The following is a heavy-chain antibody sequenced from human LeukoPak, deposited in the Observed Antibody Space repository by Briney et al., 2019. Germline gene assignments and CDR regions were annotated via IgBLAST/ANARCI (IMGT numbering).Heavy chain of an antibody. Sequence: SETLSLTCAVSVYFMSSGYYWGWIRQPPGKGLEWIGSIYYSGCIFYNPSLEGRVTISVDTSKNQFYLKVCPVTAADTAVYYGARADIEVVVAATHFDYWGQGPLVTVSS. V-gene: IGHV4-38-2*01. J-gene: IGHJ4*02. D-gene: IGHD2-15*01. CDR2: IYYSGCI. CDR1: VYFMSSGYY. CDR3: ARADIEVVVAATHFDY.